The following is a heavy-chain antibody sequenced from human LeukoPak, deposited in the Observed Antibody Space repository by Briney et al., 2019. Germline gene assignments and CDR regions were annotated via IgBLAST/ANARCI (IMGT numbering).Heavy chain of an antibody. CDR3: ARGDWFLNY. J-gene: IGHJ4*02. Sequence: SETLSLTCTVSGGSISSFYWSWIRQPPGKGLEWIGYIYYSGSTNYNPSLKSRVTISVDTSKNQFSLKLSSVTAVDTAVYYCARGDWFLNYWGQGTLVTVSS. CDR2: IYYSGST. V-gene: IGHV4-59*01. CDR1: GGSISSFY. D-gene: IGHD3-9*01.